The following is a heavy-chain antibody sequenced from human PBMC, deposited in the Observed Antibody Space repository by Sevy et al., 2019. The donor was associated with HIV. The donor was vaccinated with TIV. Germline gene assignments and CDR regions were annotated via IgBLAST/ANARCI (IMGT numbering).Heavy chain of an antibody. CDR3: ARLGGCGEYVYHYNGMDV. V-gene: IGHV3-33*01. D-gene: IGHD4-17*01. J-gene: IGHJ6*02. CDR1: GFTFSNYG. Sequence: GGSLRLSCAASGFTFSNYGMHWVRQAPGKGLEWEAVIWYDGSNEYYGGSVKGRFTISRDDSKNTVYMQMDSLRAEDTAVYYCARLGGCGEYVYHYNGMDVWGQGTTVTVSS. CDR2: IWYDGSNE.